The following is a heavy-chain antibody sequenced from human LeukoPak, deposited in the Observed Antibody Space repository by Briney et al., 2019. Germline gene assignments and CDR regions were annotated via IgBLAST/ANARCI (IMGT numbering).Heavy chain of an antibody. J-gene: IGHJ4*02. CDR1: GYTFTGYY. D-gene: IGHD3-9*01. V-gene: IGHV1-2*02. Sequence: ASVKVSCKASGYTFTGYYMHWVRQAPGQVLEWMGWINPNSGGTNYAQKFQGRVTMTRDTSISTAYMELSRLRSDDTAVYYCARLRYFDWLLDVDYWGQGTLVTVSS. CDR2: INPNSGGT. CDR3: ARLRYFDWLLDVDY.